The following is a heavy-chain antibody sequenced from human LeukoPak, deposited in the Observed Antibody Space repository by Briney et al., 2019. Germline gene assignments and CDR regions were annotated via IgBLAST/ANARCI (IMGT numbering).Heavy chain of an antibody. CDR1: GFTFSSYS. V-gene: IGHV3-21*04. Sequence: GGSLRLSCAASGFTFSSYSMNWVRQAPGKGLEWVSSISSSSSYIYYADSVKGRFTISRDNAKNSLYLQMNSLRAEDTAVYYCARHELSRVYYGSGSPLLFDPWGQGTLVTVSS. CDR2: ISSSSSYI. J-gene: IGHJ5*02. D-gene: IGHD3-10*01. CDR3: ARHELSRVYYGSGSPLLFDP.